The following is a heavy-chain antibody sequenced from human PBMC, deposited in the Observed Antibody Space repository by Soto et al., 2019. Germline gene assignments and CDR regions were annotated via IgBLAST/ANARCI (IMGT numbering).Heavy chain of an antibody. Sequence: GQSLKIACKGSGYSFAGYWITWVRQKPGKGLEWMGRIDPSDSQTCYSPSFRGHVTISVTKSITTVFLQWSSLRASDTAMYYCARQIYDSDTGPNFQYYFDSWGQGTPVTVSS. CDR3: ARQIYDSDTGPNFQYYFDS. CDR1: GYSFAGYW. V-gene: IGHV5-10-1*01. D-gene: IGHD3-22*01. J-gene: IGHJ4*02. CDR2: IDPSDSQT.